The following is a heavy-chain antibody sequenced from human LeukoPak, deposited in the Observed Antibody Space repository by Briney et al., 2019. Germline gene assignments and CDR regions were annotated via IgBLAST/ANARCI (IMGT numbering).Heavy chain of an antibody. J-gene: IGHJ4*02. CDR1: GYSFVSYW. Sequence: GESLKISCKGSGYSFVSYWIGWVRQMPGKGLEWMGIIFPGDSDTRYNPSFQGQVTISADKSTSTAYLQWSSLKASDTAVYYRARNFEYCGGDCYDYWGQGTLVTVSS. CDR3: ARNFEYCGGDCYDY. D-gene: IGHD2-21*02. V-gene: IGHV5-51*01. CDR2: IFPGDSDT.